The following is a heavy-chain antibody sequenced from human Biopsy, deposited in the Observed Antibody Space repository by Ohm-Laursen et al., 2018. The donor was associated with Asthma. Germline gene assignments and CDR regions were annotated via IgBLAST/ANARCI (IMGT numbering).Heavy chain of an antibody. CDR2: ISYDGSKK. D-gene: IGHD4-17*01. J-gene: IGHJ4*02. CDR1: GFMFRSFG. Sequence: SLRLSCSASGFMFRSFGMHWVRQAPGKGLEWVAFISYDGSKKFITDSMKGRLSISRDNSKNTLFLQMGRLRPDDTALYYCAKDAHDYVSLIVSPQKNGIESWGQGTLVTVSS. V-gene: IGHV3-30*18. CDR3: AKDAHDYVSLIVSPQKNGIES.